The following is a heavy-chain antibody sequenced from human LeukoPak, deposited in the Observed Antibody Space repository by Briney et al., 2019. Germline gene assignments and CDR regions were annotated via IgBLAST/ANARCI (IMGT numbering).Heavy chain of an antibody. CDR3: ARDERYAYYGMDV. J-gene: IGHJ6*02. CDR1: GFTFSSYE. D-gene: IGHD2-8*01. CDR2: ISSSGTTI. V-gene: IGHV3-48*03. Sequence: TGGSLRLSCAASGFTFSSYEMNWVRQAPGKGLEWVSYISSSGTTIYYADSVKGRFTISRDNAKNSLYLQMNSLRAEDTAVYYCARDERYAYYGMDVWGQGTTVTVSS.